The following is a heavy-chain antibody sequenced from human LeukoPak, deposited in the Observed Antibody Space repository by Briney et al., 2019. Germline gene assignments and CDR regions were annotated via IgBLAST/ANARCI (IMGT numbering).Heavy chain of an antibody. V-gene: IGHV3-30*02. CDR2: IRYDGINK. J-gene: IGHJ6*03. CDR1: GFTFSGYA. D-gene: IGHD4-17*01. Sequence: GGSLRLSCAASGFTFSGYAMHWVRQAPGKGLDWVAFIRYDGINKYYADSVKGRFTISRDNSKNTLYLQMNSLRAEDTAVYYCAKDGVTTFYYYYYYMDVWGKGTTVTISS. CDR3: AKDGVTTFYYYYYYMDV.